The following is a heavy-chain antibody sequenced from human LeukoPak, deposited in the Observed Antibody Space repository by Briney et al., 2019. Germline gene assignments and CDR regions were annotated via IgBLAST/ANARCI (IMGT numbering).Heavy chain of an antibody. J-gene: IGHJ6*03. CDR1: GFTFSSYA. Sequence: PGGSLRLSCAASGFTFSSYAMSWVRQAPGKGLEWVSAISGSGGSTYYADSVKGRFTISRDNSKNTLYLQMNSLRAEVTAVYYCAKSGGRTLWKYYYYYYMDVWGKGTTVTVSS. V-gene: IGHV3-23*01. CDR3: AKSGGRTLWKYYYYYYMDV. CDR2: ISGSGGST. D-gene: IGHD5-18*01.